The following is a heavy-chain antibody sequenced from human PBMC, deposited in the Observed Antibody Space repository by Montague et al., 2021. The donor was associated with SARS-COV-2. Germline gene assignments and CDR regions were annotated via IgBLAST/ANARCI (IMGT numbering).Heavy chain of an antibody. D-gene: IGHD6-19*01. Sequence: SETLSLTCAFAGGSSRDYAWSWIRQPPGKRLEWIGYLSYSGRPIYNPSLESRVSISVDTSKNQFSLRLRSVIAADTAVYYCAGRLPQYTSGWYFDQWGQGTLVAVSS. CDR1: GGSSRDYA. CDR3: AGRLPQYTSGWYFDQ. J-gene: IGHJ4*02. CDR2: LSYSGRP. V-gene: IGHV4-59*08.